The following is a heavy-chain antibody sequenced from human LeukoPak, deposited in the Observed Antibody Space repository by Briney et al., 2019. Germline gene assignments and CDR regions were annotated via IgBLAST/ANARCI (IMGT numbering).Heavy chain of an antibody. J-gene: IGHJ1*01. Sequence: PGGSLRLSCTAAGFTFGDYAMRWVRQAPGKGLEWVGLIRTKAYGGTTEYAASVKGRFTISRDDSKSIAYLQMNSLKTEDTAVYYCTRDPLGYYYDSSGYYYGRAEEYFQHWGQGTLVTVSS. CDR1: GFTFGDYA. CDR2: IRTKAYGGTT. V-gene: IGHV3-49*04. CDR3: TRDPLGYYYDSSGYYYGRAEEYFQH. D-gene: IGHD3-22*01.